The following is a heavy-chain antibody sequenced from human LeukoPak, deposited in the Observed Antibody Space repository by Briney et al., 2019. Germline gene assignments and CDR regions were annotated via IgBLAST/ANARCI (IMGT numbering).Heavy chain of an antibody. V-gene: IGHV3-7*05. D-gene: IGHD5-24*01. CDR1: GFTFSNYW. CDR3: ARASNPWLQLT. J-gene: IGHJ5*02. CDR2: IKQDGSEK. Sequence: GGSLRLSCAASGFTFSNYWVIWVRQAPGKGLEWVGNIKQDGSEKRYADSVRGRFTISRDNAQTSLYLQMNSLRAEDTAVYYCARASNPWLQLTWGQGTLATVSS.